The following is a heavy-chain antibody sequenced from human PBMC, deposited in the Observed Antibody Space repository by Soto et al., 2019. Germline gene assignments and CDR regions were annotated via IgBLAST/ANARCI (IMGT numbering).Heavy chain of an antibody. D-gene: IGHD2-15*01. CDR1: GFTFSSYG. CDR2: IWYDGSNK. Sequence: GGSLRLSCAASGFTFSSYGMHWVRQAPGKGLEWVAVIWYDGSNKYYADSVKGRFTISRDNSKNTLYLQMNSLRAEDTAVYYCAREGLERYCSGGSCTYYYYYMDVWGKGTTVTVSS. J-gene: IGHJ6*03. V-gene: IGHV3-33*01. CDR3: AREGLERYCSGGSCTYYYYYMDV.